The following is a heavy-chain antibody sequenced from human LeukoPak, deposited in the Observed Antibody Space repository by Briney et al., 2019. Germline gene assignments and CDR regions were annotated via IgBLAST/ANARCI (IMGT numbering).Heavy chain of an antibody. CDR2: IYASGTT. J-gene: IGHJ4*01. CDR1: GGSISSYY. V-gene: IGHV4-4*09. Sequence: SGTLSLTCTVSGGSISSYYWSWLRQPPGKGLEWIGFIYASGTTNYNSSLKSRVTISADTSKNQFSLKLTSVTAADTAVYYCARSGAATILNFFDYWGHGTLVTVSS. D-gene: IGHD6-25*01. CDR3: ARSGAATILNFFDY.